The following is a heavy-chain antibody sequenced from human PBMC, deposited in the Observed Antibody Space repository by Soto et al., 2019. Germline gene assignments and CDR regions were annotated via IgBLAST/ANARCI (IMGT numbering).Heavy chain of an antibody. CDR3: ARAVDYSPSGIAS. Sequence: ASVKVSCKASGYSFTGYYMHWVRQAPGQGLEWMGWISAKNGGTNYARKFQGRITMTRDTSLTTAYMELTTLTSDDTATYYCARAVDYSPSGIASWGQGTLVTV. CDR2: ISAKNGGT. V-gene: IGHV1-2*02. J-gene: IGHJ4*02. D-gene: IGHD3-10*01. CDR1: GYSFTGYY.